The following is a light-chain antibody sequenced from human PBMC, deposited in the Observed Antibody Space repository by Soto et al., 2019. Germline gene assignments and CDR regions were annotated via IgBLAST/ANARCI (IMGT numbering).Light chain of an antibody. CDR3: QQYGTSPLT. Sequence: TQSPSTLSASVGDTVTITCRASQNVAANSLAWYQHKPGQGPRLLIYGISSRATGTPDRFSGSGSGTDFTLTIDKLEPEDFAVYYCQQYGTSPLTFGGGTKVDIK. CDR2: GIS. CDR1: QNVAANS. J-gene: IGKJ4*01. V-gene: IGKV3-20*01.